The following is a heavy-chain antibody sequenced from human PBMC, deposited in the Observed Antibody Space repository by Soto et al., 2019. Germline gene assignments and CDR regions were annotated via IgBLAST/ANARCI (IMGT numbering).Heavy chain of an antibody. CDR1: GFTFSSYA. CDR2: IGGSGGST. Sequence: GGSLRLSCAASGFTFSSYAMSWVRQGPGKGLEWVSAIGGSGGSTYYADSVKGRFTISRDNSKNTLYLQMNSLRAEDTAVYYCAKVMHYYDSSGYSDFWGQGTLVTVSS. J-gene: IGHJ4*02. CDR3: AKVMHYYDSSGYSDF. D-gene: IGHD3-22*01. V-gene: IGHV3-23*01.